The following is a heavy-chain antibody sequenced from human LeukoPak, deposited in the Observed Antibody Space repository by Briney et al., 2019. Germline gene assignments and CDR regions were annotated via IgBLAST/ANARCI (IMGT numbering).Heavy chain of an antibody. Sequence: GASLRLSCAASGFSFNAYSINWVRQAPGKGLEWVSSISPGSSYRHYADSVKGRFTISRDNAKSSLYLQMNSLGAEDTALYYCARGRGCSSMSCYPDYWGQGTLVTVSS. CDR2: ISPGSSYR. CDR1: GFSFNAYS. V-gene: IGHV3-21*01. CDR3: ARGRGCSSMSCYPDY. J-gene: IGHJ4*02. D-gene: IGHD2-2*01.